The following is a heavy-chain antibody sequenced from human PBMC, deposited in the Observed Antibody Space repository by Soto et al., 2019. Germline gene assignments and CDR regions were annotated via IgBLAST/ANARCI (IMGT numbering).Heavy chain of an antibody. CDR2: IYYSGST. CDR1: GGSISSGGYY. V-gene: IGHV4-31*01. CDR3: ASDIAAAGATIY. D-gene: IGHD6-13*01. J-gene: IGHJ4*02. Sequence: QVQLQESGPGLVKPSQTLSLTCTVSGGSISSGGYYWSWIRQHPGKGLEWIGYIYYSGSTYYNPSLKSQVTISSDTSKNQSSLKLSSVTAADTAVYYCASDIAAAGATIYWGQGTLFTVSS.